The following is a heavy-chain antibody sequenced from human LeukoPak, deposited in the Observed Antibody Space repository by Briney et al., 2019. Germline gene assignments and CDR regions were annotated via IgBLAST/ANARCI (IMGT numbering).Heavy chain of an antibody. V-gene: IGHV4-39*01. J-gene: IGHJ6*03. CDR2: IYYSGTT. D-gene: IGHD3-22*01. CDR1: GCSISSSSYY. Sequence: SETLSLTCTVSGCSISSSSYYWGWLRPPPGKGLEWLGSIYYSGTTYYNPSLTIRVTISVYKSKKQFSLKLSSVTAADTAVYDCARIVVALTYYYYMDVWGKGATVTVSS. CDR3: ARIVVALTYYYYMDV.